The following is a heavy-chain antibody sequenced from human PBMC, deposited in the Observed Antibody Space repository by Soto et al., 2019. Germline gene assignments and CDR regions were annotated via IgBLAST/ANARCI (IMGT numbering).Heavy chain of an antibody. CDR1: GFSLSTSAVG. J-gene: IGHJ4*02. V-gene: IGHV2-5*02. Sequence: QITLKEAGPTLVKPTQTLTLTCTFSGFSLSTSAVGVGWIRQPPGKALEWLTVIYGDDDKRSSPPLRSRLTINKDTSKNQVVLTMTNVDPVDTATYYCAHRHRDSAGLFDYWGQGPLVTVSS. CDR3: AHRHRDSAGLFDY. CDR2: IYGDDDK.